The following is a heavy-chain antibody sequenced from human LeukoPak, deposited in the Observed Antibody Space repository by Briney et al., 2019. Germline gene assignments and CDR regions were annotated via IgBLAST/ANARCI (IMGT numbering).Heavy chain of an antibody. Sequence: GSLRLSCAASGFTFSSYAMHWVRQAPGKGLEWVAVISYDGSNKYYADSVKGRFTISRDNSKNTLYLQMNSLRAEDTAAYYCARDLIVGATGLDYWGQGTLVTVSS. CDR3: ARDLIVGATGLDY. CDR1: GFTFSSYA. J-gene: IGHJ4*02. D-gene: IGHD1-26*01. V-gene: IGHV3-30-3*01. CDR2: ISYDGSNK.